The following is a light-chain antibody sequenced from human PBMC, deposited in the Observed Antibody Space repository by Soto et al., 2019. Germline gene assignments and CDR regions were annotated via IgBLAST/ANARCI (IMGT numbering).Light chain of an antibody. V-gene: IGKV1-5*01. J-gene: IGKJ1*01. CDR1: QSISSW. Sequence: DIQMTQSPSTLPASVGDRVTITCRASQSISSWLAWYQQKPGKAPKLLIYTASTLQSGVPSRFSGSGSGTDFTLTISCLQPDDFATYYCHQYNSYSRTFGQGTKVDIK. CDR2: TAS. CDR3: HQYNSYSRT.